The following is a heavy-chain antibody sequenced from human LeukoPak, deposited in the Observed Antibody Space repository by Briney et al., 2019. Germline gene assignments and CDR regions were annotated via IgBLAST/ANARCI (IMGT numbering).Heavy chain of an antibody. CDR2: IYTSGST. J-gene: IGHJ5*02. V-gene: IGHV4-61*02. Sequence: SETLSLTCTVSGGSISSGSYYWSWIRQPAGKGLEWIGRIYTSGSTNYNPSLKSRVTISVDTSKNQFSLKLSSVTAADTAVYYCAREYGSSWYPKWFDPWGQGTLVTVSS. CDR3: AREYGSSWYPKWFDP. D-gene: IGHD6-13*01. CDR1: GGSISSGSYY.